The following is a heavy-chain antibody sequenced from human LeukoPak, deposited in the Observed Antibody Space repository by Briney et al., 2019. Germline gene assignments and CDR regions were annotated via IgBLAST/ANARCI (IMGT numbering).Heavy chain of an antibody. Sequence: PGGSLRLSCAASGSTFSSYWMHWVRQAPGKGLVWVSRINTDGSSTSYADSVKGRFTVSRDNAKNTLYLQMGSLRADDTAMYYCARAREYGDYVSAFDIWGQGTMVAVSS. J-gene: IGHJ3*02. CDR3: ARAREYGDYVSAFDI. V-gene: IGHV3-74*01. CDR2: INTDGSST. CDR1: GSTFSSYW. D-gene: IGHD4-17*01.